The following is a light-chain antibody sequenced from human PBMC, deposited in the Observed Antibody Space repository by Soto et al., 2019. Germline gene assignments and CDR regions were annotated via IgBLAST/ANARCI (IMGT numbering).Light chain of an antibody. CDR3: SSYAGSNNSFV. CDR1: SSDVGGYNY. Sequence: QSVLTQPPSASGSPGQSVTISCTGTSSDVGGYNYVSWYQQHPGKAPKLMIYEVSKRPSGVPDRFSGSKSGDMASLTVSGLQAEDEADYYCSSYAGSNNSFVFGTGTKVTVL. V-gene: IGLV2-8*01. CDR2: EVS. J-gene: IGLJ1*01.